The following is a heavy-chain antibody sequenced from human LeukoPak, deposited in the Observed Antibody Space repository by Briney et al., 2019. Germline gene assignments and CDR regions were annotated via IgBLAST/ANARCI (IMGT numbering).Heavy chain of an antibody. D-gene: IGHD7-27*01. CDR3: VRTTGGY. Sequence: SETLSLTCTVSGGSISSYYWSWIRQPPGKGLEWIGYIYYSGSTNYNPSLKSRVTISVDTSKNQFSLKLSSVTAADTAMYYCVRTTGGYWGQGTLVTVSS. V-gene: IGHV4-59*01. CDR1: GGSISSYY. J-gene: IGHJ4*02. CDR2: IYYSGST.